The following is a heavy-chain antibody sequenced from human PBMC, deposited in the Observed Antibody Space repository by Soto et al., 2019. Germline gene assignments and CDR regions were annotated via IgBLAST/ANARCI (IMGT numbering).Heavy chain of an antibody. CDR1: VGTFSSYA. V-gene: IGHV1-69*12. CDR2: IVPIVDTS. Sequence: QVQLVQSGAEVRQPASSVKVSCKTSVGTFSSYAISWVRQATGQGLEWMGGIVPIVDTSTYAQKFQGRVTITADESTSTAYMELSSLRSDDTAIYYCVRVVAIPGYPDNWGQGTLVTVSS. J-gene: IGHJ4*02. D-gene: IGHD5-12*01. CDR3: VRVVAIPGYPDN.